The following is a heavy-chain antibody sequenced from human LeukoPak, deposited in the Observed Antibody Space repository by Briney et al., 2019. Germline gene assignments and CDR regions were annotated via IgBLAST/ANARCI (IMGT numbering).Heavy chain of an antibody. CDR2: IIPIFGTA. V-gene: IGHV1-69*01. CDR1: GGTFSSYA. J-gene: IGHJ4*02. Sequence: GSSVKVSCKASGGTFSSYAISWVRQAPGQGLEWMGGIIPIFGTANYAQKFQGRVTITADESTSTAYMELSSLRSEDTAVYYCALTTTRKGYSSSLFDYWGQGTLVTVSS. D-gene: IGHD6-6*01. CDR3: ALTTTRKGYSSSLFDY.